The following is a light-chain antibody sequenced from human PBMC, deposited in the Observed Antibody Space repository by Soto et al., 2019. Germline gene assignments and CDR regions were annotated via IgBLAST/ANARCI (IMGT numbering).Light chain of an antibody. CDR3: TSFSSSTSLYV. J-gene: IGLJ1*01. CDR2: GHN. CDR1: SSNIGTGYD. V-gene: IGLV1-40*01. Sequence: QSVLTQPPSVSGAPGQRVTISCTGSSSNIGTGYDVHWYQQLPGTAPKLLIYGHNNRPSGVPDRFSASKSGTSASLAITGLQAEDEADYYCTSFSSSTSLYVFGTGTKVTVL.